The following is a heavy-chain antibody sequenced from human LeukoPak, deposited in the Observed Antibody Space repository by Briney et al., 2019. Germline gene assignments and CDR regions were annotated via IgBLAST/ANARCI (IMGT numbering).Heavy chain of an antibody. V-gene: IGHV1-18*01. Sequence: ASVKVSFKASGYTFTSYGISWVRQAPGQGLEWMGWISAYNGNTNYAQKLQGRVTMTTDTSTSTAYMELRSLRSDDTAVYYCARVASDYYDSSGYPDYWGQGTLVTVSS. CDR3: ARVASDYYDSSGYPDY. D-gene: IGHD3-22*01. J-gene: IGHJ4*02. CDR2: ISAYNGNT. CDR1: GYTFTSYG.